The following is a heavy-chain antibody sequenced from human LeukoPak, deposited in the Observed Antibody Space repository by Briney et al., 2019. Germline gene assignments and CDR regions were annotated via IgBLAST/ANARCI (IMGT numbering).Heavy chain of an antibody. CDR2: IYHSGST. J-gene: IGHJ6*02. CDR3: ARLGGKRDVDSFYNAMDV. V-gene: IGHV4-30-2*01. Sequence: PSETLSLTCAVSGGSISSGGYSWSWIRQPPGKGLGWIGYIYHSGSTYYNPSLKSRVTISVDRSKNQFSLKLSSVTAADTAVYYCARLGGKRDVDSFYNAMDVWGQGTTVTVSS. D-gene: IGHD1-14*01. CDR1: GGSISSGGYS.